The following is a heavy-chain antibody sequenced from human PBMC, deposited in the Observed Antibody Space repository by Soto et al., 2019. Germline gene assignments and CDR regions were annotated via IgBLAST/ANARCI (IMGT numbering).Heavy chain of an antibody. CDR3: ARGFGEWLRFRWFDP. CDR1: GGSISSSNW. J-gene: IGHJ5*02. V-gene: IGHV4-4*02. Sequence: SETLSLTCAVSGGSISSSNWWSWVRQPPGKGLEWIGEIYHSGSANYNPSLKSRVTISVDKSKNPYSLKLGSVTAADTAVYYCARGFGEWLRFRWFDPWGQGTLVTVSS. CDR2: IYHSGSA. D-gene: IGHD5-12*01.